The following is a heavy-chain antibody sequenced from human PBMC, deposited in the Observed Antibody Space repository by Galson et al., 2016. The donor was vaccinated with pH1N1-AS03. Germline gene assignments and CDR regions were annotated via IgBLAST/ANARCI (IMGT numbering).Heavy chain of an antibody. D-gene: IGHD3-22*01. Sequence: SVKVSCKASGGTFSNYAISWIRQAPGQGLEWMGGIHPIFGTPSHAQKFRGRLTVTADASTSAAYMELSSLTSEDTAIYYCARDRHYDSSGRYFYESEHWGQGTLVIVSS. CDR2: IHPIFGTP. CDR3: ARDRHYDSSGRYFYESEH. V-gene: IGHV1-69*13. J-gene: IGHJ4*02. CDR1: GGTFSNYA.